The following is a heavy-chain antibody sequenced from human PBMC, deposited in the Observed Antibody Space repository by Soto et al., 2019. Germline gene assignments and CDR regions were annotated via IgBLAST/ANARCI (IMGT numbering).Heavy chain of an antibody. CDR3: ARVRLYDILTGPFDY. Sequence: PGGSLRLSCAASGFTFSSYAMHWVRQAPGKGLEWVAVISYDGSNKYYADSVKGRFTISRDNSKNTLYLQMNSLRAEDTAVYYCARVRLYDILTGPFDYWGQGTLVTVSS. CDR1: GFTFSSYA. V-gene: IGHV3-30-3*01. CDR2: ISYDGSNK. J-gene: IGHJ4*02. D-gene: IGHD3-9*01.